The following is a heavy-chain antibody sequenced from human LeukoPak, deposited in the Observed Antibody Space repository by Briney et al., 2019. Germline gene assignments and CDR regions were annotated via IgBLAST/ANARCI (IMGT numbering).Heavy chain of an antibody. D-gene: IGHD3-10*01. J-gene: IGHJ4*02. Sequence: ASVKVSCKASGYTFTSYGISWVRQAPGQGLEWMEWISAYNGNTNYAQKLQGRVTMTTDTSTSTAYMELRSLRSDDTAVYYCARDLDLHYYGSGSYPSYFDYWGQGTLVTVSS. CDR2: ISAYNGNT. CDR1: GYTFTSYG. CDR3: ARDLDLHYYGSGSYPSYFDY. V-gene: IGHV1-18*01.